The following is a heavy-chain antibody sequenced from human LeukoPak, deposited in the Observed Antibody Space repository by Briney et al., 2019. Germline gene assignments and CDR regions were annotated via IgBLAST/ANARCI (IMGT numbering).Heavy chain of an antibody. CDR2: IYYSGST. CDR3: ARVDDILTGYYFDY. D-gene: IGHD3-9*01. V-gene: IGHV4-30-4*08. CDR1: GGSISSYY. Sequence: PSETLSLTCTVSGGSISSYYWSWIRQPPGKGLEWIGYIYYSGSTYYNPSLKSRVTISVDTSKNQFSLKLSSVTAADTAVYYCARVDDILTGYYFDYWGQGTLVTVSS. J-gene: IGHJ4*02.